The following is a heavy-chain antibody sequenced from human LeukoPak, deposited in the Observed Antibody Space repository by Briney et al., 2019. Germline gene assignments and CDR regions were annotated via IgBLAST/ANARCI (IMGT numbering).Heavy chain of an antibody. CDR3: ARHVYYGSGKFDP. CDR2: IYHSGST. J-gene: IGHJ5*02. D-gene: IGHD3-10*01. V-gene: IGHV4-38-2*02. CDR1: GGSISSGYY. Sequence: SETLSLTCTVSGGSISSGYYWGWIRQPPGKGLEWIGSIYHSGSTYYNPSLKSRVTISVDTSKNQFSLKLSSVTAADTAVYYCARHVYYGSGKFDPWGQGTLVTVSS.